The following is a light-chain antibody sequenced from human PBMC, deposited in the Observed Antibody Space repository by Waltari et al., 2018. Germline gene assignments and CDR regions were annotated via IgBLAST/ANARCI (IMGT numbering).Light chain of an antibody. V-gene: IGLV3-25*03. CDR3: LSADSSGTSKV. J-gene: IGLJ3*02. CDR1: DMPKQY. Sequence: SYELTQPPSVSVSPGQTARITCSGNDMPKQYAFWYQQKPGQAPVLIIDKDTQRPSVIPGRFSGSSSGTTGTMTISGGQAEDEADYYVLSADSSGTSKVFGGGTKLTVL. CDR2: KDT.